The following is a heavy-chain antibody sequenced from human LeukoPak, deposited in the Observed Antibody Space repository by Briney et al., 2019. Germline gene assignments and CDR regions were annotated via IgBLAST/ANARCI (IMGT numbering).Heavy chain of an antibody. CDR2: ISAYNGNT. V-gene: IGHV1-18*01. CDR3: ASDYCSGGSCYGHFDY. CDR1: GYTFTSYG. Sequence: ASVKVSCKASGYTFTSYGISWVRQAPGQGLEWMGWISAYNGNTNYAQKLQGRVTMTTDTSTSTVYMELSSLRSEDTAVYYCASDYCSGGSCYGHFDYWGQGTLVTVSS. J-gene: IGHJ4*02. D-gene: IGHD2-15*01.